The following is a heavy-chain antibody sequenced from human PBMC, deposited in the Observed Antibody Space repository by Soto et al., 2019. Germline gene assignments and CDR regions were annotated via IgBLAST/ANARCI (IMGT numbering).Heavy chain of an antibody. CDR1: GFTFSNHA. J-gene: IGHJ4*01. CDR2: IWYDGSKK. D-gene: IGHD5-12*01. V-gene: IGHV3-33*01. CDR3: ARDPGYSNYDFDY. Sequence: QVQLVESGGGVVQPGRSLRLSCVASGFTFSNHAMHWVRQAPGKGLEWVAVIWYDGSKKYYADSVKGRFTVARDDSKNTLYLQMNSLRVEDTAVYYCARDPGYSNYDFDYWGHGTLVTVSP.